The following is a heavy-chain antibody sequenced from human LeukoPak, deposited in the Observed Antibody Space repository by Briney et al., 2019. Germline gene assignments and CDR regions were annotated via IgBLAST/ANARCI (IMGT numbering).Heavy chain of an antibody. CDR3: ASRITMVRGVIY. V-gene: IGHV3-53*01. Sequence: GGSLRLSCAASGFTVSSNYMSWVRQAPGKGLEWVSVIYSGGSTYYADSVKGRFTISRDNSKNTLYLQMNSLRAEDTAVYYCASRITMVRGVIYWGQGTPVTVSS. CDR2: IYSGGST. CDR1: GFTVSSNY. J-gene: IGHJ4*02. D-gene: IGHD3-10*01.